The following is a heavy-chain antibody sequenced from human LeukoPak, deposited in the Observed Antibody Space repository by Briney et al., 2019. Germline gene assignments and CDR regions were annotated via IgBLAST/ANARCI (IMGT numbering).Heavy chain of an antibody. CDR1: GFTFSSYW. CDR2: INSDGSST. CDR3: AREKVAAADLFDY. D-gene: IGHD6-13*01. J-gene: IGHJ4*02. V-gene: IGHV3-74*01. Sequence: PGGSLRLSCAASGFTFSSYWMHWVRQAPGKGLVWVSRINSDGSSTSYADSVKGRFTISRDNAKNTLYQQMNSLRAEDTAVYYCAREKVAAADLFDYWGQGTLVTVSS.